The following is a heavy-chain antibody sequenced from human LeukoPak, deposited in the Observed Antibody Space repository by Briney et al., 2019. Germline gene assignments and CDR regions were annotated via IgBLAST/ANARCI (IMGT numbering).Heavy chain of an antibody. CDR2: INPNSGGT. Sequence: GASVKVSCKASGYTFTGYYMHWVRQAPGQGLEWMGWINPNSGGTNYAQKFQGRVTMTRDTSICTAYMELSRLRSDDTAVYYCASLGVQQSRTRHDAFDIWGQGTMVTVSS. D-gene: IGHD3-3*01. V-gene: IGHV1-2*02. J-gene: IGHJ3*02. CDR3: ASLGVQQSRTRHDAFDI. CDR1: GYTFTGYY.